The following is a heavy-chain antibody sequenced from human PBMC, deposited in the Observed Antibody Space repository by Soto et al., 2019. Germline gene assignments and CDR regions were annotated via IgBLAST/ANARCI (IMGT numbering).Heavy chain of an antibody. Sequence: QVQLVQSGAEVKKPGSSVKVSCKASGGTFSSYTISWVRQAPGQGLEWMGRIIPILGIANYAQKFQGRVTITADKSTSTAYMVLSSPRSEDTAVYYCARATTTVTTHAFDIWGQGTKVTVSS. CDR3: ARATTTVTTHAFDI. V-gene: IGHV1-69*02. CDR1: GGTFSSYT. CDR2: IIPILGIA. D-gene: IGHD4-17*01. J-gene: IGHJ3*02.